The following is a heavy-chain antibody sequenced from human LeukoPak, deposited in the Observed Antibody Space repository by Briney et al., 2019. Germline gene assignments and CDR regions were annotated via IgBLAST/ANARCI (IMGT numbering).Heavy chain of an antibody. CDR3: ASGTTMVRGVIFAY. CDR2: LYSDGST. V-gene: IGHV3-53*01. CDR1: GFTVSSNY. J-gene: IGHJ4*02. D-gene: IGHD3-10*01. Sequence: TGGSLTLSCAASGFTVSSNYMSWVRQAPGEGLGWVSVLYSDGSTYYADSVKGRFTISRDNSKNTLYLQMHSLRAEDTAVYYCASGTTMVRGVIFAYWGQGTLVTVSS.